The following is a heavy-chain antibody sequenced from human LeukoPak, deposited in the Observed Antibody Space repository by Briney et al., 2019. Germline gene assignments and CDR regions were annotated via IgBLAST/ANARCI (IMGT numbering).Heavy chain of an antibody. D-gene: IGHD2-15*01. CDR2: IIPIFGIA. J-gene: IGHJ4*02. Sequence: RASVKVSCEASGGTFSSYAISWVRQAPGQGLEWMGRIIPIFGIANYAQKFQGRVTITADKSTSTAYMELSSLRSEDTAVYYCARDLGMGCSGGSCYAPFDYWGQGTLVTVSS. V-gene: IGHV1-69*04. CDR1: GGTFSSYA. CDR3: ARDLGMGCSGGSCYAPFDY.